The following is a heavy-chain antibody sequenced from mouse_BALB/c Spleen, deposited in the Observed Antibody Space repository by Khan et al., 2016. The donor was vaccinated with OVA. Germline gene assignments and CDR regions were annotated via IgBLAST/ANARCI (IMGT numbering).Heavy chain of an antibody. CDR2: TNPTNGRT. J-gene: IGHJ2*01. D-gene: IGHD1-1*01. CDR3: AKNKKIVATYFDY. V-gene: IGHV1S81*02. CDR1: GYTFTSYW. Sequence: QVQLQQSGAELVKAGASVKMSCKASGYTFTSYWTHWVKQRLGQGLEWFAETNPTNGRTYYNAKFKSKATLTVDKSSSTAYLLLSAPPFEDSAAFYGAKNKKIVATYFDYWGQGTTLTVSS.